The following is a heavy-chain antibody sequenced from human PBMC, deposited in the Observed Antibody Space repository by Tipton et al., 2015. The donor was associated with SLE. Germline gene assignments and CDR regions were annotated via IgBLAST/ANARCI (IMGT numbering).Heavy chain of an antibody. CDR3: ARDRHYRGNVWFDP. V-gene: IGHV4-61*08. J-gene: IGHJ5*02. CDR2: IYYSGST. D-gene: IGHD5-12*01. CDR1: GYSISGGHY. Sequence: TLSLTCSVSGYSISGGHYWSWIRQPPGKGLEWIGYIYYSGSTNYNPSLKSRVTISVDTSKNQFSLKLTSVTAADTAVYYCARDRHYRGNVWFDPWGRGILVTVSS.